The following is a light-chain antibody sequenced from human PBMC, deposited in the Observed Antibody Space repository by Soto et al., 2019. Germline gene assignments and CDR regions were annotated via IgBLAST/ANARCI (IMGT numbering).Light chain of an antibody. J-gene: IGLJ3*02. CDR1: SSDVGSYNL. CDR3: CSHPRGSTLV. V-gene: IGLV2-23*01. Sequence: QSALTQPASVSGSPGQSITISCTGTSSDVGSYNLVSWYQQHPGKAPKLMIYEDSKRPPGVSNRFFGSKSGKTASLTISGLQVGDGADYFYCSHPRGSTLVFGGGTKLTVL. CDR2: EDS.